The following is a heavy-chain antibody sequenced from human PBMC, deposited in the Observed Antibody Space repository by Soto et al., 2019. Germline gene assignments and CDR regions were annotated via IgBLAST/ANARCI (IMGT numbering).Heavy chain of an antibody. J-gene: IGHJ3*02. D-gene: IGHD3-9*01. CDR3: ARWGGKYYDILTGSRDDAFDI. Sequence: EVQLVESGGGLVQPGGSLRLSCAASGFTFSSYSMNWVRQAPGKGLEWVSYISSSSSTIYYADSVKGRFTISRDNAKNSLYLQMSSLRDEDTAVYYCARWGGKYYDILTGSRDDAFDIWGQGTMVTVSS. V-gene: IGHV3-48*02. CDR2: ISSSSSTI. CDR1: GFTFSSYS.